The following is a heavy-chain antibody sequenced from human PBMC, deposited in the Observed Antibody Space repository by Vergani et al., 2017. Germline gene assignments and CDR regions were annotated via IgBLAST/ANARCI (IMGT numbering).Heavy chain of an antibody. Sequence: QVQLVESGGGMVQPGRSLRLSCAASGFTFSSYGMHWVRQAPGKGLEWVAVISYDGSNKYYADSVKGRFTISRDNSKNTLYLQMNSLRAEDTAVYYCAKGGTSSSWYEADYWGQGTLVTVSS. J-gene: IGHJ4*02. D-gene: IGHD6-13*01. CDR3: AKGGTSSSWYEADY. V-gene: IGHV3-30*18. CDR2: ISYDGSNK. CDR1: GFTFSSYG.